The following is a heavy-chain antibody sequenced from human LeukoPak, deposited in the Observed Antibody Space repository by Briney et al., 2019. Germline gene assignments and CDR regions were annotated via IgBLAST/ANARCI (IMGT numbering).Heavy chain of an antibody. V-gene: IGHV1-46*01. CDR1: GYTFTTYD. D-gene: IGHD1-26*01. CDR3: ARVTGYSNRGGFDP. J-gene: IGHJ5*02. CDR2: INPSGGST. Sequence: VASVNVSCKASGYTFTTYDINWVRQATGQGLEWMGIINPSGGSTSYAQQLQGRVTMTRDTSTSTVYMELSSLTSEDTAVYYCARVTGYSNRGGFDPWGQGTLVTVSS.